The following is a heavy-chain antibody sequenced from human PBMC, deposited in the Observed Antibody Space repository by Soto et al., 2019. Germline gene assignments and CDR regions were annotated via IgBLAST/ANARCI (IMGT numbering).Heavy chain of an antibody. CDR2: IYYSGST. CDR3: ARVRGGNSVTPLDY. CDR1: GDSISSYY. V-gene: IGHV4-59*01. D-gene: IGHD2-15*01. Sequence: SETLSLTCTVSGDSISSYYWSWIRQSPGTGLEWIGYIYYSGSTNYNPSLKSRVTISVDTSRNLFSLKLSSVTAADTAVYYCARVRGGNSVTPLDYWGQGALVTVSS. J-gene: IGHJ4*02.